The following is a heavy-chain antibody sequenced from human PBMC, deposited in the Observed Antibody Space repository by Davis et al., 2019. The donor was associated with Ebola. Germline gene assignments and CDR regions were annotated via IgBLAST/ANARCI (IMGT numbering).Heavy chain of an antibody. D-gene: IGHD3-16*01. J-gene: IGHJ5*02. CDR2: ISDTSATI. CDR1: GFTFAYYN. V-gene: IGHV3-48*02. CDR3: ARVRRMGSRWFDP. Sequence: GGSLRLSCTASGFTFAYYNMYWVRQAPGKGLEWIAYISDTSATIYYSDSVKGRFTVSRDNANNSLFLQMTNLRDADTAVYYCARVRRMGSRWFDPWGQGTLVTVSS.